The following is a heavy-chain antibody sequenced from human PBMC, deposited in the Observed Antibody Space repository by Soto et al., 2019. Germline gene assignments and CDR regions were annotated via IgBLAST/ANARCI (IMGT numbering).Heavy chain of an antibody. CDR2: IHYRGSI. D-gene: IGHD2-21*02. V-gene: IGHV4-30-4*01. J-gene: IGHJ6*02. CDR1: GGSISTDHYH. Sequence: QVQLQESGPGLVRPSQTLSLTCTVSGGSISTDHYHWTWIRQTPGKGLEWIGYIHYRGSIHFNPSLQSRVSVSVDTSKNLFSLKLSSGTAADTAVYFCAREDDGGDRDYYGLDVWGQGTTVTVSS. CDR3: AREDDGGDRDYYGLDV.